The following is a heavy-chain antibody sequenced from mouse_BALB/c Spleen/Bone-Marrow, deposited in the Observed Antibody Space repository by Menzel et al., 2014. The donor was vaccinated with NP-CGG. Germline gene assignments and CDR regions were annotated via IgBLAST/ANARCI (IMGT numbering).Heavy chain of an antibody. CDR2: INFSGST. D-gene: IGHD2-4*01. CDR1: GDSIXSGY. J-gene: IGHJ4*01. CDR3: ASGGPTMITYYAMDY. V-gene: IGHV3-8*02. Sequence: VQLKDSGPSLVKPSQTLSLTCSVTGDSIXSGYWNWIRKFPANKLEYMGYINFSGSTYYNPSLESRISITRDTSKNQYYLHLNSVTTEDTATYYCASGGPTMITYYAMDYWGQGTSVTVSS.